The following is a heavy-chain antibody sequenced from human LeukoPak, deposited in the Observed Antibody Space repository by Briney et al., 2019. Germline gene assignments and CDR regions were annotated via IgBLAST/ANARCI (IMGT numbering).Heavy chain of an antibody. D-gene: IGHD3-10*01. CDR1: GFTFSSYG. CDR2: IRYDGSNK. V-gene: IGHV3-30*02. Sequence: GGSLRLSCAASGFTFSSYGMHWVRQAPGRGLEWVAFIRYDGSNKYYADSVKGRFTISRDNSKNTLYLQMNSLRAEDTAVYYCAKDFGKSARGVIITPLDYWGQGTLVTVSS. CDR3: AKDFGKSARGVIITPLDY. J-gene: IGHJ4*02.